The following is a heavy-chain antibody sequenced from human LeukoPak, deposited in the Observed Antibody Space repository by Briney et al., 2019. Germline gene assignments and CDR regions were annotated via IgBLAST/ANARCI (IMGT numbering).Heavy chain of an antibody. CDR3: ARGPLYSSGWYEPGIDY. CDR2: IRSKANSYAT. D-gene: IGHD6-19*01. V-gene: IGHV3-73*01. CDR1: GFTFSGSA. J-gene: IGHJ4*02. Sequence: GGSLRLSCAASGFTFSGSAMHWVRQASGKGLEWVGRIRSKANSYATAYAASVKGRFTISRDNSKNTLYLQMGSLRAEDMAVYYCARGPLYSSGWYEPGIDYWGQGTLVTVSS.